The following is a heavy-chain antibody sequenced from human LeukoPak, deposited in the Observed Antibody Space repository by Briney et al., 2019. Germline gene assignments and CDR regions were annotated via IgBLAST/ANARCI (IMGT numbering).Heavy chain of an antibody. J-gene: IGHJ6*02. D-gene: IGHD6-19*01. Sequence: SETLSLTCTVSGGSISSYYWSWIRQPPGKGLEWIGYIYYSGSTNYNPSLKSRVTISVDTSKNQFSLKLSSVTAADTAVYYCARGGSSGWWGHYYGMDVWGQGTTVTVSS. CDR2: IYYSGST. CDR3: ARGGSSGWWGHYYGMDV. V-gene: IGHV4-59*01. CDR1: GGSISSYY.